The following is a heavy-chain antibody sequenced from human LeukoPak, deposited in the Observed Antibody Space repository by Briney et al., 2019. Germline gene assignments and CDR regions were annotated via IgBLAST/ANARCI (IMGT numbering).Heavy chain of an antibody. D-gene: IGHD5-18*01. V-gene: IGHV3-9*01. CDR2: INWARYIE. Sequence: GGSLRLSCAASGFTFEDYAMHWVRQVPGKALEWVAGINWARYIEVYADSVRGRFTISRDNGKNSLYLQMNSLRTEDTALYYCAKGHTYGLGESYLDFWGQGTLVSVSS. CDR1: GFTFEDYA. J-gene: IGHJ4*02. CDR3: AKGHTYGLGESYLDF.